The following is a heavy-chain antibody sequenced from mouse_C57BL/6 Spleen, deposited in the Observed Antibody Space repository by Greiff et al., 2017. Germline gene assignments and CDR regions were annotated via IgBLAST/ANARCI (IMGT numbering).Heavy chain of an antibody. V-gene: IGHV1-52*01. Sequence: QVQLQQPGAELVRPGSSVKLSCKASGYTFTSYWMHWVKQRPIQGLEWIGNIDPSDSETHYNQKFKDKATLTVDKSSSTAYMQLSSLTSEDSAVYYCARRGYDYDEGYFDYWGQGTTLTVSS. CDR2: IDPSDSET. J-gene: IGHJ2*01. CDR3: ARRGYDYDEGYFDY. D-gene: IGHD2-4*01. CDR1: GYTFTSYW.